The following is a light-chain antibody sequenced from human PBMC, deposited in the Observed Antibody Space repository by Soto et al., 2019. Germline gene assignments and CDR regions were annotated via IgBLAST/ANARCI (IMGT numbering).Light chain of an antibody. CDR3: CSYAGSYSYV. J-gene: IGLJ1*01. CDR2: DVS. V-gene: IGLV2-11*01. CDR1: SSDVGAYTY. Sequence: QSALTQPRSVSGSPGQSVTISCTGTSSDVGAYTYVSWYQQHPGKAPKLMIYDVSKRPSGVPDRFSGSRSGNTASLTISGLQAEDEADYYCCSYAGSYSYVFGIGTKVTLL.